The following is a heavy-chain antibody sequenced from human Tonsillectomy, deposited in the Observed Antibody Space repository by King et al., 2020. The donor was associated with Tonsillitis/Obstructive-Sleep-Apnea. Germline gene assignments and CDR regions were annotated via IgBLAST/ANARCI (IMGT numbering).Heavy chain of an antibody. V-gene: IGHV3-23*04. CDR1: GFTFITYA. J-gene: IGHJ5*01. Sequence: EVQLVESGGGLVQPGGSLRLSCAASGFTFITYAMSWVRQAPGKGLEWVSAISGSGGSTYYADSVKGRFTISRVNSKNTLYLQMNSLRAEDTAIYYCAKETSVYVWFDSWGQGTLVTVSS. D-gene: IGHD5/OR15-5a*01. CDR2: ISGSGGST. CDR3: AKETSVYVWFDS.